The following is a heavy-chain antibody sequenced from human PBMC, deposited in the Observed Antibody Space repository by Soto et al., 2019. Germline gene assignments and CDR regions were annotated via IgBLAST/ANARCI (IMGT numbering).Heavy chain of an antibody. CDR1: GGTFNSFA. CDR3: VSGYYDSSGYSIDY. D-gene: IGHD3-22*01. J-gene: IGHJ4*02. V-gene: IGHV1-69*13. CDR2: LIVILGST. Sequence: GASVKVSCKSSGGTFNSFAFSWVRQAPGEGLEWMGGLIVILGSTNYAQKFEGRVTITADEASSTAYMEVSDLRSEDTALYFCVSGYYDSSGYSIDYWGQGTQVTVSS.